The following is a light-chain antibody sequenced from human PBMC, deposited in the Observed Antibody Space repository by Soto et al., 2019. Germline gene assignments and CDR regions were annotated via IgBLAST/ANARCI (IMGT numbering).Light chain of an antibody. J-gene: IGKJ1*01. CDR3: QQYGSSPWT. CDR2: GAS. CDR1: QSVRSN. V-gene: IGKV3-15*01. Sequence: EIVMTQSPATLSVSPGERATLSCRASQSVRSNLAWYQQQPGQAPRLLIFGASTRATGIPARFSGSGSGTEFALTVSSLQSEDSAVYYCQQYGSSPWTFGQGTKVDIK.